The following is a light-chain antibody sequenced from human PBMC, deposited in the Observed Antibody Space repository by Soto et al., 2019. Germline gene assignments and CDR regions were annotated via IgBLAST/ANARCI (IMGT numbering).Light chain of an antibody. V-gene: IGLV1-44*01. CDR1: RSNIGSQN. Sequence: QSVLTQPPSTSGTPGQRVTISCSGSRSNIGSQNVNWYQQLPGTAPKLLIYNNNQRPSGVPDRFSGSKSGTSASLAISGLQSEDEAAYYCAAWDDSLSGYVFGTGTQLTVL. CDR3: AAWDDSLSGYV. J-gene: IGLJ1*01. CDR2: NNN.